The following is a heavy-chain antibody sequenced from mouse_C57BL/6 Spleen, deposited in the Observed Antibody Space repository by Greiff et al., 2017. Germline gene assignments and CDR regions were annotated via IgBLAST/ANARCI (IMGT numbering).Heavy chain of an antibody. CDR3: ARGNYGSSFYFDY. CDR1: GYSITSGYY. D-gene: IGHD1-1*01. Sequence: DVQLQESGPGLVKPSQSLSLTCSVTGYSITSGYYWNWIRQFPGNKLEWMGYISYDGSNNYNPSLKNRISITRDTSKNQFFLKLNSVTTEDTATYYCARGNYGSSFYFDYWGQGTTLTVSS. J-gene: IGHJ2*01. V-gene: IGHV3-6*01. CDR2: ISYDGSN.